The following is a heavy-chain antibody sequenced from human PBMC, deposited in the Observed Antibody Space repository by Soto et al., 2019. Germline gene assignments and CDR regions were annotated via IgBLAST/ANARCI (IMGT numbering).Heavy chain of an antibody. CDR3: ASPWGGYSGYDNHAFDI. CDR1: GGTVSSYT. D-gene: IGHD5-12*01. V-gene: IGHV1-69*02. Sequence: SVKISCEASGGTVSSYTISWVRQTPGQGLEWMGRIIPILGIANYAQKFQGRVTITADKSTSTAYMELSSLRSEDTAVYYCASPWGGYSGYDNHAFDIWGQGTMVTVSS. J-gene: IGHJ3*02. CDR2: IIPILGIA.